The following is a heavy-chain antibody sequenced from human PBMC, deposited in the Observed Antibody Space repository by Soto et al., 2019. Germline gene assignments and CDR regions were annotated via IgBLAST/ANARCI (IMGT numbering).Heavy chain of an antibody. J-gene: IGHJ4*02. V-gene: IGHV1-69*13. CDR3: ASHPVGEGPRFDY. D-gene: IGHD1-26*01. CDR1: GGTFSSYA. CDR2: IIPIFGTA. Sequence: SVKVSCKASGGTFSSYAISWVRQAPGQGLEWMGGIIPIFGTANYAQKFQGRVTITADESTSTAYMELSSLRSEDTAVYYCASHPVGEGPRFDYWGQGTLVTVSS.